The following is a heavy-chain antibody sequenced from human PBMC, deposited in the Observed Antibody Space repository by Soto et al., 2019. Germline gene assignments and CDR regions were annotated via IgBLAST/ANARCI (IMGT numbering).Heavy chain of an antibody. CDR3: ARGGRAMVKYYYNYGMDV. D-gene: IGHD5-18*01. V-gene: IGHV1-69*12. CDR2: IIPIFATA. CDR1: GGTFSSYA. J-gene: IGHJ6*02. Sequence: QVQLVQSGAEVKKPGSSVKVSCKASGGTFSSYAFSWVRQAPGQGLEWMGGIIPIFATAKYAQMFQGRVTISADESTSTAYMELSSLRSEDTAVYYCARGGRAMVKYYYNYGMDVWGQGTTVTVSS.